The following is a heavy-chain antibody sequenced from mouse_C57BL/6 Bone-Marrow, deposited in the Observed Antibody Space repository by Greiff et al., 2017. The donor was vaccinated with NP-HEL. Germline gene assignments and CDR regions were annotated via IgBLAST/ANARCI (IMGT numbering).Heavy chain of an antibody. CDR3: ARRDYGYGFDY. J-gene: IGHJ2*01. D-gene: IGHD2-2*01. Sequence: QVQLQQSGAELARPGSSVKLSCKASGYTFTSYGISWVKQRTGQGLEWIGEIYPRSGNTYYNEKFKGKATLTADKSSSTAYMELRSLTSEDSAVYFCARRDYGYGFDYWGQGTTLTVSS. V-gene: IGHV1-81*01. CDR2: IYPRSGNT. CDR1: GYTFTSYG.